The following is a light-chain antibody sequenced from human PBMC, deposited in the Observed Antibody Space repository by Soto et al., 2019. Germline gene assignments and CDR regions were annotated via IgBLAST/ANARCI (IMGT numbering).Light chain of an antibody. J-gene: IGKJ1*01. V-gene: IGKV3-15*01. CDR2: GAS. Sequence: EIVMTQSPATLSVSPGERATLSCRASQSVSSNLAWYQQNPGQAPRLLIYGASTRATGIPARFSGSGSGTEFTLTISSLQSEDFAVYYCQQYKNWPRGTFGQGTKVEFK. CDR3: QQYKNWPRGT. CDR1: QSVSSN.